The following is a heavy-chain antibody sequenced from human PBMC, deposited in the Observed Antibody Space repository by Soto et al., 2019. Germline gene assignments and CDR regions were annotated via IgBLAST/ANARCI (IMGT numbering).Heavy chain of an antibody. CDR2: ISGSGGSK. CDR1: GFTFSSYA. V-gene: IGHV3-23*01. J-gene: IGHJ4*02. Sequence: EVQLLESGGNLVQPGGSLRLSCAASGFTFSSYAMSWVRQAPGKGLEWVSAISGSGGSKYYADSGKGRFTISRDSSNNTLYVQMHSLRADDTAVYYWAKERYAVAGNSIDYGGQGTLVTVSS. CDR3: AKERYAVAGNSIDY. D-gene: IGHD6-19*01.